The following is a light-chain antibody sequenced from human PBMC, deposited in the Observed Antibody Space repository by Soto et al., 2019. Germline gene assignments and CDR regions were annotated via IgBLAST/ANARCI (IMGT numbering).Light chain of an antibody. CDR1: QSVSSN. J-gene: IGKJ2*01. CDR2: AAS. CDR3: QHLNDYPYT. Sequence: EIVMTQSPATLSVSPGEGATLSCRASQSVSSNLAWYQQKPGQAPRLLIYAASTRATGIPARFSGSGSGTGFTLTISSLQSEDFATYYCQHLNDYPYTFGQGTKLEIK. V-gene: IGKV3-15*01.